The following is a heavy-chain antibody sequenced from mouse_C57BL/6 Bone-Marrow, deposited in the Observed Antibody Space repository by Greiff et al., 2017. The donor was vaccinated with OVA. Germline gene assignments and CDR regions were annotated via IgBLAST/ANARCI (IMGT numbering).Heavy chain of an antibody. J-gene: IGHJ4*01. CDR2: IDPSDSYT. CDR1: GYTFTSYW. V-gene: IGHV1-69*01. CDR3: ARSPKGAMDY. Sequence: QVQLQQPGAELVMPGASVKLSCKASGYTFTSYWMHWVKQRPGQGLEWIGEIDPSDSYTNYNQKFKGKSTLTVDKSSSTADMQLSSLTSEDSAVYYCARSPKGAMDYWGQGTSVTVSS.